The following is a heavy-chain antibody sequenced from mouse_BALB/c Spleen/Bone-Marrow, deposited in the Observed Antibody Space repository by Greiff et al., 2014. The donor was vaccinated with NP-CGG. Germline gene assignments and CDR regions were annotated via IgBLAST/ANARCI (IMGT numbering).Heavy chain of an antibody. CDR2: ILPGSGST. J-gene: IGHJ2*01. D-gene: IGHD2-3*01. CDR3: ARRGYDGYH. CDR1: GYAFSSYW. Sequence: VHLVESGAELMKPGASVKISCKATGYAFSSYWIEWVKQRPGHGLEWIGEILPGSGSTNYNEKFKGKATFTADTSSNTAYMQLSSLTSEDSAVYYCARRGYDGYHWGQGTTLTVSS. V-gene: IGHV1-9*01.